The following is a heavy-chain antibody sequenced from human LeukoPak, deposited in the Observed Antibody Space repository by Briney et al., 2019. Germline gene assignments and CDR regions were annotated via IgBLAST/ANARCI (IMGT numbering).Heavy chain of an antibody. CDR3: TTATLDTAMVREFDY. J-gene: IGHJ4*02. V-gene: IGHV3-15*01. CDR2: IKSKTDGGTT. CDR1: GFTFSNAW. D-gene: IGHD5-18*01. Sequence: GGSLRLSCAASGFTFSNAWMSWVRQAPGKGLEWVGRIKSKTDGGTTDYAAPVKGRFTISRDDSKNTLYLQMNSLKTEDTAVYYCTTATLDTAMVREFDYWGQGTLVTVSS.